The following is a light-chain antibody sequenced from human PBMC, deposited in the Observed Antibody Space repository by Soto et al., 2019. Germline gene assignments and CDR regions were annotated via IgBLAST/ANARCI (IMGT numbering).Light chain of an antibody. CDR1: QSVGSN. Sequence: EIVMTQSPATLSVSPGERATLSCRGSQSVGSNLAWDQQKPGQAPSLLMYDISPRATGTPTRFSGSGSGTEFTLTISSLQSEDFAVYCCQQYNKWHPTFGLGTKVDI. CDR3: QQYNKWHPT. CDR2: DIS. V-gene: IGKV3D-15*01. J-gene: IGKJ1*01.